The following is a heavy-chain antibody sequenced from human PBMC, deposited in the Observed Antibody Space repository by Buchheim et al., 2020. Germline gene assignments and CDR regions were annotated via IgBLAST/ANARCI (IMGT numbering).Heavy chain of an antibody. CDR2: ISSSSSTI. J-gene: IGHJ4*02. V-gene: IGHV3-48*04. Sequence: EVPLVESGGGLVQPGGSLRLSCAASGFMFDTYSMNWVRQAPGKGLQWVSYISSSSSTIYYADSVKGRFTISRDNVKNSLFLQMNSLRAEDTAVYYCARALRGSGYFDYWGQGTL. D-gene: IGHD2-15*01. CDR1: GFMFDTYS. CDR3: ARALRGSGYFDY.